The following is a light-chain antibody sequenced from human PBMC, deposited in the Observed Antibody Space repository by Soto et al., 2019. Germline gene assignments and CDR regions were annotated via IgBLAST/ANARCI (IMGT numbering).Light chain of an antibody. CDR1: QFISTY. CDR2: DAS. CDR3: QQYDNLPIT. J-gene: IGKJ5*01. V-gene: IGKV1-33*01. Sequence: DIQMTQSPSSLSASVGDRVTITCRASQFISTYLNWYQQKPGKAPKLLIYDASNLETGVPSKFSGGGSGTDFTFTISSLQPEDLATYFCQQYDNLPITFGQGTRLEIK.